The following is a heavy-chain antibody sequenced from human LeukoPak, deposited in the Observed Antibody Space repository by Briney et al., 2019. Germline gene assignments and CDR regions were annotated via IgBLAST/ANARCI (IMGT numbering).Heavy chain of an antibody. Sequence: GSSVKVSXKASGGTFSSYAISWVRQAPGQGLEWMGRIIPIFGTANYAQKFQGRVTITTDESTSTAYMELSSLRSEDTAVYYCARVSSSSSYYYYYMDVWGKGTMVTVSS. J-gene: IGHJ6*03. CDR3: ARVSSSSSYYYYYMDV. V-gene: IGHV1-69*05. CDR2: IIPIFGTA. CDR1: GGTFSSYA. D-gene: IGHD6-6*01.